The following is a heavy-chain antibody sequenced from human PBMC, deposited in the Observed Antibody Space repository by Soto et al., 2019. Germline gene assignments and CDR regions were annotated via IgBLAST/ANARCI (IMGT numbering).Heavy chain of an antibody. V-gene: IGHV4-59*01. J-gene: IGHJ5*02. CDR3: ARGKTSSGYYYWFDP. D-gene: IGHD3-22*01. CDR2: IYYSGST. Sequence: PSETLSLTCTVSGGSISRYYWSWIRQPAGRGLGWIGYIYYSGSTNYNPSLKSRVTISVDTSKNQFSLKLSSVTAADTAVYYCARGKTSSGYYYWFDPWGQGTLVTVSS. CDR1: GGSISRYY.